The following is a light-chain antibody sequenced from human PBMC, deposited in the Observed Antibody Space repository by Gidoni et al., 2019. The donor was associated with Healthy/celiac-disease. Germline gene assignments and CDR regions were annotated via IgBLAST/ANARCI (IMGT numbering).Light chain of an antibody. CDR1: QSISSW. Sequence: DIQMTQSPSTLSASVGDRVTITCRASQSISSWLAWYQQKPGKAPKLLIYKASSLESGVPSRISGSGSGTEFTLTISSLQPDDFATYYCQQYNSPWTFGQGTRWKSN. CDR3: QQYNSPWT. CDR2: KAS. J-gene: IGKJ1*01. V-gene: IGKV1-5*03.